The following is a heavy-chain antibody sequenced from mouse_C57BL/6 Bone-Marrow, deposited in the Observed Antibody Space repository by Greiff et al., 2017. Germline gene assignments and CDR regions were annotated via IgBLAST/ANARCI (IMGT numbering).Heavy chain of an antibody. J-gene: IGHJ3*01. CDR1: GYTFTSYW. CDR3: ARGGSSLAWFAY. D-gene: IGHD1-1*01. CDR2: IHPTSGST. Sequence: QVQLQQPGAELVKPGASVKLSCKASGYTFTSYWMHWVKQRPGQGLEWIGMIHPTSGSTNYNEKFKSKATLTVDKSSSTAYMQLSSLTSEDAAVYYCARGGSSLAWFAYWDEGTLVTVSA. V-gene: IGHV1-64*01.